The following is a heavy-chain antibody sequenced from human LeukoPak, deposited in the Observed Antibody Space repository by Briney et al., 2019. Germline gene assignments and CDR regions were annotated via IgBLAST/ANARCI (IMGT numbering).Heavy chain of an antibody. V-gene: IGHV3-53*01. Sequence: PGGSLRLSCAASGFNVSSNYMSWVRQAPGKGLEWVSVIYSSGDTYYADSVKGRFTVSRDNAKNSLYLQMNSLRAEDTAVYYCARASGVVVAARWGRWYFDLWGRGTLVTVSS. CDR3: ARASGVVVAARWGRWYFDL. CDR1: GFNVSSNY. CDR2: IYSSGDT. J-gene: IGHJ2*01. D-gene: IGHD2-15*01.